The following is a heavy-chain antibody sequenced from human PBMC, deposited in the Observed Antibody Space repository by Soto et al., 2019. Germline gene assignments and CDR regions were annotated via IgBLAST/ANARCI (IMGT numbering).Heavy chain of an antibody. CDR1: GGSISSGSYY. J-gene: IGHJ5*02. CDR2: IYYSGST. D-gene: IGHD2-21*01. V-gene: IGHV4-39*01. Sequence: QLQLQESGPGLVKPSETLSLTCTVSGGSISSGSYYWGWIRQPPGKGLEWIGSIYYSGSTYYNPSLKSRVTISVDTSKNQFSLKLSSVTAADTAVYYCARHAYCGGDCWGGFDPWGQGTLVTVSS. CDR3: ARHAYCGGDCWGGFDP.